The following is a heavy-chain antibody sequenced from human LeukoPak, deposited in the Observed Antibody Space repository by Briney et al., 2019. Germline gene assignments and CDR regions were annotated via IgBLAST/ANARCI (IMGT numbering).Heavy chain of an antibody. D-gene: IGHD5-18*01. J-gene: IGHJ5*02. CDR3: AKDIGDTAMVPWSRFDP. CDR1: GFTFSSYA. CDR2: ISGSGGST. Sequence: GGSLRLSCAASGFTFSSYAMSWVRQAPGKGLEWVSAISGSGGSTYYADSVKGRFTISRDNSKNTLYLQMNSLRAEDTAVYYCAKDIGDTAMVPWSRFDPWGQGTLVTVSS. V-gene: IGHV3-23*01.